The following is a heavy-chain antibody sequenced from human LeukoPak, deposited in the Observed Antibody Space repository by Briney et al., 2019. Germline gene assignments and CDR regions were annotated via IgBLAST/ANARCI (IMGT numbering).Heavy chain of an antibody. CDR2: IIPIFGTA. CDR3: ARSASGPYDTSGYYNY. V-gene: IGHV1-69*13. Sequence: ASMKVSCKASGGTFSSYAISWVRQAPGQGLEWMGGIIPIFGTANYAQKFQGRVTITADESTSTAYMELSSLRSEDTAVYYCARSASGPYDTSGYYNYWGQGTLVTVSS. D-gene: IGHD3-22*01. J-gene: IGHJ4*02. CDR1: GGTFSSYA.